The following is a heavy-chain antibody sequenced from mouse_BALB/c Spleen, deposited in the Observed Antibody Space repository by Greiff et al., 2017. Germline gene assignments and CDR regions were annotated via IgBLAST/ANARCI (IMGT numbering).Heavy chain of an antibody. CDR2: INPYNDGT. D-gene: IGHD2-3*01. J-gene: IGHJ4*01. Sequence: EVQLVESGPELVKPGASVKMSCKASGYTFTSYVMHWVKQKPGQGLEWIGYINPYNDGTKYNEKFKGKATLTSDKSSSTAYMELSSLTSEDSAVYYCARAYDGYYGGYYAMDYWGQGTSVTVSS. CDR1: GYTFTSYV. CDR3: ARAYDGYYGGYYAMDY. V-gene: IGHV1-14*01.